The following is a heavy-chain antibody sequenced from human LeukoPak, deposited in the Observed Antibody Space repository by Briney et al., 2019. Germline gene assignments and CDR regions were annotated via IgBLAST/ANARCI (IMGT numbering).Heavy chain of an antibody. V-gene: IGHV3-30*03. CDR2: VSYDGSNK. CDR1: EFTFSSYG. D-gene: IGHD1-26*01. J-gene: IGHJ4*02. CDR3: ARDPFPVSASSPAY. Sequence: PGGSLRLSCAASEFTFSSYGMHWVRQAPGKGLEWVAVVSYDGSNKYYADSVRGRFTISRDNSKDTLYLQMNSLRAEDTAVYYCARDPFPVSASSPAYWGQGTLVTVSS.